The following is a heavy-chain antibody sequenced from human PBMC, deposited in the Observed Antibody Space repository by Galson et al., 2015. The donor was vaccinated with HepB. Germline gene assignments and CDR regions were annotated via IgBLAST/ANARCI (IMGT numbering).Heavy chain of an antibody. CDR2: FYADGSNK. J-gene: IGHJ5*02. CDR3: ARDTDTSTHYGSIGP. D-gene: IGHD5-12*01. CDR1: GFTFSHYG. V-gene: IGHV3-33*08. Sequence: SLRLSCAGSGFTFSHYGIHWVRQAPGKGLEWVAVFYADGSNKYSADSVKGRFTISRDISKSTVYLQMNILRTEDTAVYYGARDTDTSTHYGSIGPWGQGTLVSVSS.